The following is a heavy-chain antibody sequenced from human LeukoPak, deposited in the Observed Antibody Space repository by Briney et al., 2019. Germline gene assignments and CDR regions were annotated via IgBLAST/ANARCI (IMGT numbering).Heavy chain of an antibody. D-gene: IGHD3-22*01. CDR3: ATAGYLLLRFPAYDI. CDR2: INPNNGGT. V-gene: IGHV1-2*02. Sequence: GASVKVSCKASGYTFTDYYIHWVRQAPGQGLEWMGWINPNNGGTNYAQKFQGRVTMTRDTSISTAYMELSRLRSDDTAVYYCATAGYLLLRFPAYDIWGQGTMVTVSS. J-gene: IGHJ3*02. CDR1: GYTFTDYY.